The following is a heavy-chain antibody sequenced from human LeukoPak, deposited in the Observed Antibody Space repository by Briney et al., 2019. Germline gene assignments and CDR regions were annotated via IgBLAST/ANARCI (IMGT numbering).Heavy chain of an antibody. Sequence: ASVKVSCKASGYTFTGYYMHWVRQAPGQGLEWMGWINPNSGGTNYAQKFQGRVTMTRDTSISTAYMELSRLRSDDTAVYYCARVNPTDGSGSYGSFDYWGQGTLVTVSS. D-gene: IGHD3-22*01. J-gene: IGHJ4*02. V-gene: IGHV1-2*02. CDR1: GYTFTGYY. CDR3: ARVNPTDGSGSYGSFDY. CDR2: INPNSGGT.